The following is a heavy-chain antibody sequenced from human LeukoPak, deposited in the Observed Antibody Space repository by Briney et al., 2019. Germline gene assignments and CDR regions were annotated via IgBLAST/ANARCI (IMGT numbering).Heavy chain of an antibody. J-gene: IGHJ6*03. Sequence: SETLSLTCTVSGGSISRHYWSWIRQPPGKGLEWIGYIYYSGSTNYNPSLKSRVTISVDTPKNQSSLKLSSVTAADTAVYYCARHKYMDVWGKGTTVTVSS. V-gene: IGHV4-59*11. CDR1: GGSISRHY. CDR2: IYYSGST. CDR3: ARHKYMDV.